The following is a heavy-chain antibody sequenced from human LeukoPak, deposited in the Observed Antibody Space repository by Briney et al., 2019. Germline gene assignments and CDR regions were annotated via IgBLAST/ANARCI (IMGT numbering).Heavy chain of an antibody. CDR2: ISDNGGGP. V-gene: IGHV3-23*01. J-gene: IGHJ4*02. CDR3: AKEIGRLGVPLYDY. D-gene: IGHD3/OR15-3a*01. Sequence: GGSLRLSCVVSGFIFRDYAMSWVRQAPGEGLEWVAGISDNGGGPYYADSLKGRFTISRDNSKNILYLQMNSLRAEDTAVYYCAKEIGRLGVPLYDYWGRETLVTASS. CDR1: GFIFRDYA.